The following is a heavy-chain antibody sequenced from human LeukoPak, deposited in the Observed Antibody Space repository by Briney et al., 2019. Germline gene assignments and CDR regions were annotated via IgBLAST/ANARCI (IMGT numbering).Heavy chain of an antibody. V-gene: IGHV3-23*01. CDR2: ISGSGGST. Sequence: GGSLRLSCATSGFIFSTYALSWVRQAPGKGLERASSISGSGGSTYHADSVKGRFTISRDSSKNTLYLQMNSLRAEDTAIYYCARVIRAAPGKGYFDYWGQGTLVTVSS. CDR1: GFIFSTYA. D-gene: IGHD6-13*01. J-gene: IGHJ4*02. CDR3: ARVIRAAPGKGYFDY.